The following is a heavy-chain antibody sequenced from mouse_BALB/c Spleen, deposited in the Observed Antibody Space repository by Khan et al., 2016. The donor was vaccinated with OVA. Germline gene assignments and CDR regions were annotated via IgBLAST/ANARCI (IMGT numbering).Heavy chain of an antibody. V-gene: IGHV5-6*01. J-gene: IGHJ3*01. CDR3: ASHLTGSFAY. Sequence: EVMLVESGGDLVKPGGSLKLSCAASGFTFSSYSMSWVRQTPDKRLEWVASISSGGDYTYYPDIVKGRFTISRDNAKNTLYLEMSSLKSEDTAMXYGASHLTGSFAYWGQGTLVPVSA. CDR1: GFTFSSYS. D-gene: IGHD4-1*01. CDR2: ISSGGDYT.